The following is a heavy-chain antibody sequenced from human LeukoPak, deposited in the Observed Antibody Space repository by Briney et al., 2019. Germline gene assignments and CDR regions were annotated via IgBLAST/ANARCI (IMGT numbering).Heavy chain of an antibody. CDR2: ISYDGSNK. CDR1: EFTFSSYG. V-gene: IGHV3-30*03. D-gene: IGHD2/OR15-2a*01. CDR3: ARDEYKADAY. J-gene: IGHJ4*02. Sequence: GGSLRLSCAASEFTFSSYGMHWVRQAPDKGLEWVAVISYDGSNKYYADSVKGRFTISRDNSKNTLYLQMNSLRAEDTAVYYCARDEYKADAYWGQGTLVTVSS.